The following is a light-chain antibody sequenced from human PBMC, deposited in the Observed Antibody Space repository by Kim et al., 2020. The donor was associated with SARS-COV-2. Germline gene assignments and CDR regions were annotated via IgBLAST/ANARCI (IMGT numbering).Light chain of an antibody. V-gene: IGKV4-1*01. CDR1: QSVLYSSNNKNF. Sequence: DIVMTQSTDSLAVSLGERATINCKSSQSVLYSSNNKNFLAWYQQRPGQPPKLLIYWASTRESGVPDRFSGSGSGTDFTLTISSLQAEDVAVYYCQQYYAIPETFRQWTKVDIK. CDR2: WAS. CDR3: QQYYAIPET. J-gene: IGKJ1*01.